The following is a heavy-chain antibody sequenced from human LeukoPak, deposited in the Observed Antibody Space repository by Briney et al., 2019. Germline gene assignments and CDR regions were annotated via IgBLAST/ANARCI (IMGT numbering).Heavy chain of an antibody. V-gene: IGHV3-74*01. J-gene: IGHJ3*02. CDR2: INSNGRST. D-gene: IGHD5-24*01. Sequence: PGGSLRLSCAASGFTFSSYWMHWVRQATGKGLVWVSRINSNGRSTSYAGSMKGRFTTSSDNAKKTLYLQTNDLRAEHTAVYYFARVNGQGHNFFLAFDNWGQGTMVTVSS. CDR1: GFTFSSYW. CDR3: ARVNGQGHNFFLAFDN.